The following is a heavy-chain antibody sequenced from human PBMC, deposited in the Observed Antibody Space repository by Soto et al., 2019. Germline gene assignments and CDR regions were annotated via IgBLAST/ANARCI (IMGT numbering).Heavy chain of an antibody. CDR2: INHSGST. D-gene: IGHD2-2*01. Sequence: PSETLSLTCAVYGGSFSGYYWSWIRQPPGKGLEWIGEINHSGSTNYNPSLKSRVTISVDTSKNQFSLKLSSVTAADTAVYYCATSCSSTSWSWFDPWGQGTLVTVSS. J-gene: IGHJ5*02. CDR3: ATSCSSTSWSWFDP. V-gene: IGHV4-34*01. CDR1: GGSFSGYY.